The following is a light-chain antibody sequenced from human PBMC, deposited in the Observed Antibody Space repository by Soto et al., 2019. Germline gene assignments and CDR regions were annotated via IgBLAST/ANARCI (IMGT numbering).Light chain of an antibody. Sequence: QSVLTQPDSVSGAPGQTVIISCSGSSSSLGAPYDVNWFRQLPGTVPRLLIYGNNNRPSGVPDRFSGSKSGTSASLAITGLQAEDEADYYCQSYDSSLSGYVFGPGTKVTVL. CDR3: QSYDSSLSGYV. J-gene: IGLJ1*01. V-gene: IGLV1-40*01. CDR2: GNN. CDR1: SSSLGAPYD.